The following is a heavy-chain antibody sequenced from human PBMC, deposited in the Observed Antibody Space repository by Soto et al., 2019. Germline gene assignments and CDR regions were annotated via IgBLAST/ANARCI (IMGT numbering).Heavy chain of an antibody. Sequence: PGGSLRLSCAASGFTFNNYAMYWVRQAPGKGLQWVSGISGGGGTSDDADSVKGRFTISRDNSKNTLYLQMTSLRAEDTAVYYCAKGNDFWSGSFYFDYWGQGTLVTASS. CDR1: GFTFNNYA. J-gene: IGHJ4*02. CDR3: AKGNDFWSGSFYFDY. D-gene: IGHD3-3*01. V-gene: IGHV3-23*01. CDR2: ISGGGGTS.